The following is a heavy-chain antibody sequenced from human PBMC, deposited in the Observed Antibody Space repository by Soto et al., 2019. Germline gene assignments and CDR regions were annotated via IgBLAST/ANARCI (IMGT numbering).Heavy chain of an antibody. Sequence: ASVKVSCKASGYTFTSYGISWVRQAPGQGLEWMGWISAYNGNTNYAQKLQGRVTMTTDTSTSTAYMELRSLRSDDTAVYYCARLGSVYCSSTSCYARWFDPWGQGTLVTVPS. CDR1: GYTFTSYG. CDR2: ISAYNGNT. CDR3: ARLGSVYCSSTSCYARWFDP. V-gene: IGHV1-18*01. J-gene: IGHJ5*02. D-gene: IGHD2-2*01.